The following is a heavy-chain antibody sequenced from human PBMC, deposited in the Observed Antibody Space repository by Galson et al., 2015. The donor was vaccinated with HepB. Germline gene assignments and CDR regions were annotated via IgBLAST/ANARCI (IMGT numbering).Heavy chain of an antibody. CDR3: ARAIAVAGSMYFQH. J-gene: IGHJ1*01. Sequence: SVKVSCKASGGTFSSYAISWVRQAPGQGLEWMGGIIPIFGTANYAQEFQGRVTITADESTSTAYMELSSLRSEDTAVYYCARAIAVAGSMYFQHWGQGTLVTVSS. D-gene: IGHD6-19*01. CDR2: IIPIFGTA. CDR1: GGTFSSYA. V-gene: IGHV1-69*13.